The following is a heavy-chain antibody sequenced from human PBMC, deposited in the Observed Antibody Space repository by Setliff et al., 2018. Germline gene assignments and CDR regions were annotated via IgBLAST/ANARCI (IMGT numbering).Heavy chain of an antibody. CDR1: GFSFSRYG. V-gene: IGHV3-21*01. D-gene: IGHD3-3*01. Sequence: GSLRLSCAASGFSFSRYGMNWVRQAPGRGLEWVSSISSSSSYIFYAESLKGRFTISRDNAKDTLYLQMNSLRSEDTAVYYCARLSWNGLRYYGLDVWGQGTTVTVSS. J-gene: IGHJ6*02. CDR2: ISSSSSYI. CDR3: ARLSWNGLRYYGLDV.